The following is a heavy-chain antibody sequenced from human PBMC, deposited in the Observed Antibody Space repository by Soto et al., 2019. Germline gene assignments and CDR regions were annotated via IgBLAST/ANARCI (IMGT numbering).Heavy chain of an antibody. Sequence: SETLSLTCTVSGGSITSSSHFWGWVRQPPGKGLEWIGTIYFTGNTYYTPSLKSRLTMSIDTSKNEFSLRLNSVTAADTAVYYCAGQTFTIAAPSYGRSNWFDHWGPGTLVTVSS. CDR3: AGQTFTIAAPSYGRSNWFDH. CDR1: GGSITSSSHF. D-gene: IGHD3-9*01. V-gene: IGHV4-39*01. J-gene: IGHJ5*02. CDR2: IYFTGNT.